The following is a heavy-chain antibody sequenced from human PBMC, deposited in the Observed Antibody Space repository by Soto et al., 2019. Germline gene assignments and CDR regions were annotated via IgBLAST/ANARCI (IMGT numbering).Heavy chain of an antibody. CDR3: ARWNFWSGRRYFDL. J-gene: IGHJ2*01. CDR2: INHSGST. V-gene: IGHV4-34*01. Sequence: SETLSLTCAVYGGSFSGYYWSWIRQPPGKGLEWIGEINHSGSTNYNPSLKSRVTISVDTSKNQFSLKLSSVTAADTAVYYCARWNFWSGRRYFDLWGRGTLVTVSS. CDR1: GGSFSGYY. D-gene: IGHD3-3*01.